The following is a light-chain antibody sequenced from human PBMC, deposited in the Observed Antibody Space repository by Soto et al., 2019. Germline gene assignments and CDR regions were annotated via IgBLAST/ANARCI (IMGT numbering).Light chain of an antibody. J-gene: IGKJ1*01. CDR2: AAL. CDR3: LQDYDYSWT. CDR1: QDIRND. V-gene: IGKV1-6*01. Sequence: AIQMTQSPPSLSASVGDRVIITCRASQDIRNDSGWYQQKPGRAPKLLIYAALNLQSGVPSRFSGSGSGTDFTLTISSLQPEDFATYYCLQDYDYSWTFGQGTKVEIK.